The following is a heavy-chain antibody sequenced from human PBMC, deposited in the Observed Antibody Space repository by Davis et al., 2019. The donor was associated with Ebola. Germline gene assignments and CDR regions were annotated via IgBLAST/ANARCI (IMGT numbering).Heavy chain of an antibody. CDR1: GGTFSSYA. D-gene: IGHD1-26*01. CDR3: ASKGGGSYNLPWYYYGMDV. CDR2: IIPIFGTA. Sequence: SVKVSCKASGGTFSSYAISWVRQAPGQGLEWMGGIIPIFGTANYAQKFQGRVTITADKSTSTAYMELSSLRSEDTAVYYCASKGGGSYNLPWYYYGMDVWGQGTTVTVSS. J-gene: IGHJ6*02. V-gene: IGHV1-69*06.